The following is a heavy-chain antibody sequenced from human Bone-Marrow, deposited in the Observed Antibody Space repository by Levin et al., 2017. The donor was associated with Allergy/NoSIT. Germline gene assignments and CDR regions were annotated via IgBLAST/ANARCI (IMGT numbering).Heavy chain of an antibody. CDR1: GFTFRNYA. V-gene: IGHV3-23*01. CDR3: ANSWSYCGKDCYTYNFDY. D-gene: IGHD2-21*01. Sequence: LSLTCAASGFTFRNYAMSWVRQAPGKGLEWVSAISGGGENTYYANSVRGRFTLSRDNSQKMLYLQMNSLRVEDTALYYCANSWSYCGKDCYTYNFDYWGQGILVTVSS. CDR2: ISGGGENT. J-gene: IGHJ4*01.